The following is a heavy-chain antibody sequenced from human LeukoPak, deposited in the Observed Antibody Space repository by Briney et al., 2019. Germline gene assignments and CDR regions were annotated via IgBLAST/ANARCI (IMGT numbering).Heavy chain of an antibody. J-gene: IGHJ4*02. V-gene: IGHV3-23*01. CDR2: ISGSGGST. Sequence: PGGSLRLSCAASGVTFSSYAMSWVRQAPGKGLEWVSAISGSGGSTYYADSVKGRFTIYRDNSKHTLYLQMNNLRAEDTAVYYCAKDLSYAFDYWGQGTLVTVSS. CDR1: GVTFSSYA. CDR3: AKDLSYAFDY. D-gene: IGHD5-18*01.